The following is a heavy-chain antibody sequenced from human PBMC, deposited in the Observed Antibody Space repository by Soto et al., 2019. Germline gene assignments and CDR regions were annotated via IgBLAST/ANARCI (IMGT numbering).Heavy chain of an antibody. V-gene: IGHV3-64D*06. CDR2: ISSNGGST. CDR1: GFTFSSYA. J-gene: IGHJ5*02. Sequence: GGSLRLSCSASGFTFSSYAMHWVRQAPGKGLEYASAISSNGGSTYYADSVKGRFTISRDNSKNTLYLQMSSLRAEDTAVYYCVKDSAAGLYNWFDPWGQGTLVTVSS. D-gene: IGHD2-15*01. CDR3: VKDSAAGLYNWFDP.